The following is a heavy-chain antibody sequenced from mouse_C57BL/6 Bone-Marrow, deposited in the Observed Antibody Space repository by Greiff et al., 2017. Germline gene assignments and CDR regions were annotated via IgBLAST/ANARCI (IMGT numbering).Heavy chain of an antibody. D-gene: IGHD1-1*01. J-gene: IGHJ4*01. CDR2: IHPSDSDT. CDR3: AISYGSSYYAMDY. CDR1: GYTFTSYW. Sequence: QVQLKQPGAELVKPGASVKVSCKASGYTFTSYWMHWVKQRPGQGLEWIGRIHPSDSDTNYNQKFKGKATLTVDKSSSTAYMQLSSLTSEDSAVYYCAISYGSSYYAMDYWGQGTSVTVSS. V-gene: IGHV1-74*01.